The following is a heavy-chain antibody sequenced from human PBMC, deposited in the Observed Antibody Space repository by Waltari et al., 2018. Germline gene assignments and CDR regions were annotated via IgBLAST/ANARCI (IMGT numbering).Heavy chain of an antibody. J-gene: IGHJ2*01. V-gene: IGHV4-39*06. CDR1: GDSVPSSASQ. Sequence: KLVESGPGLVRPSDTLSLTCSVSGDSVPSSASQWAWIRRPPGKPLQWLGSVQYNASPFYNPALRGRVTISVEPSTNQFVLKVNSVTAIDTAVYYCARDSSDFKWFFDVWGRGSLVNVSS. CDR2: VQYNASP. CDR3: ARDSSDFKWFFDV.